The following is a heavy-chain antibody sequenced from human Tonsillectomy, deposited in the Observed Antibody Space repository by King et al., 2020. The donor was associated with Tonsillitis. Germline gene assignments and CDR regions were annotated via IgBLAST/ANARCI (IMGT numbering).Heavy chain of an antibody. J-gene: IGHJ4*02. CDR3: ARGSSCFSYYFDY. D-gene: IGHD6-19*01. Sequence: VQLVESGGGLVQPGGSLRLSCAASGFTFSSYWMSWVRQAPGKGLEWVANIKQDGSEKHYVDSVKGRFTISRDNAKNSLYLQMNSLRAEDTAVYYCARGSSCFSYYFDYWGQGTLVTVSS. CDR1: GFTFSSYW. V-gene: IGHV3-7*01. CDR2: IKQDGSEK.